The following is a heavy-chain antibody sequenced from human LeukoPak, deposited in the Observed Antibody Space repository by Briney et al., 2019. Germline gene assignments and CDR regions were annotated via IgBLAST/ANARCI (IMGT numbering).Heavy chain of an antibody. CDR2: ISRTGSYI. J-gene: IGHJ4*02. V-gene: IGHV3-21*04. CDR1: GFTFSSYN. Sequence: GGSLRLSCAASGFTFSSYNMNWVRQAPGRGLEWVSSISRTGSYIYYADSVKGRFTISRDNAQNSLYLQMNSLRVEDTAVYYCARVLETDCRGGSCYSGRDYWGQGTLVTVPS. D-gene: IGHD2-15*01. CDR3: ARVLETDCRGGSCYSGRDY.